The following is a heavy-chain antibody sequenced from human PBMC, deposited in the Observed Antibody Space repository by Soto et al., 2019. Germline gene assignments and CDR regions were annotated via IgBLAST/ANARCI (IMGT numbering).Heavy chain of an antibody. V-gene: IGHV1-18*01. J-gene: IGHJ6*02. CDR3: ASEWEYSGFDDHYYHYGMDV. D-gene: IGHD5-12*01. Sequence: QVQLMQSGAEVKKPGASVRVSCKASGYNLTSYGISWVRQAPGQGLEWMGWISPYHGNTNYAQKFQGRVTVTTDTSTSTAYMGLRSLRYDDTAVYYCASEWEYSGFDDHYYHYGMDVWGQGTTVTVSS. CDR2: ISPYHGNT. CDR1: GYNLTSYG.